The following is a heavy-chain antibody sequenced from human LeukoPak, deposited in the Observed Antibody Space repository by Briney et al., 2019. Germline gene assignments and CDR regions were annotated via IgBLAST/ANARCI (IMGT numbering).Heavy chain of an antibody. Sequence: ASVKVSCKASGYTFTSYDINWVRQATGQGLEWMGWMNPNSGNTGYAQKFQGRVTMTRNTSISTAYMELSSLRSEDTAVYYCARSITPQDAFDIWGQGSMVTVSS. V-gene: IGHV1-8*01. D-gene: IGHD1-14*01. CDR1: GYTFTSYD. CDR3: ARSITPQDAFDI. J-gene: IGHJ3*02. CDR2: MNPNSGNT.